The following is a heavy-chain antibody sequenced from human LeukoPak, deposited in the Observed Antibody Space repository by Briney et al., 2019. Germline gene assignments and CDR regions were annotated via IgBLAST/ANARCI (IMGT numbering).Heavy chain of an antibody. J-gene: IGHJ6*02. CDR2: IKQDGSEK. Sequence: GGSLRLSCAASGFPFSNYWMHWVRQAPGKGLQWAATIKQDGSEKYYVDSVKGRFTISRDNAKNSLYLQMNSLRAEDTAVYYCVRAMEVWGQGTTVTVSS. CDR1: GFPFSNYW. CDR3: VRAMEV. V-gene: IGHV3-7*01.